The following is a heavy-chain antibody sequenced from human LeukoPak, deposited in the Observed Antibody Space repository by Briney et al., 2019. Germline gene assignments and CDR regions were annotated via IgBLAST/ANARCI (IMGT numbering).Heavy chain of an antibody. CDR3: ARGEWLADY. Sequence: GRSLRLSCAASGFTFSSYAMHWVRQAPGKGLEWVAVISYDGSNKYYADSVKGRFTISRDNSKNTLYLQMNSLRAENTAVYYCARGEWLADYWGQGTLVTVSS. D-gene: IGHD6-19*01. J-gene: IGHJ4*02. CDR2: ISYDGSNK. CDR1: GFTFSSYA. V-gene: IGHV3-30-3*01.